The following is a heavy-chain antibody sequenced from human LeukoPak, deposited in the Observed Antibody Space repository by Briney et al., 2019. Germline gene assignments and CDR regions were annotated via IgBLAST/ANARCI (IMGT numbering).Heavy chain of an antibody. Sequence: GGSLRLSCAASGFTFKKTWMAWVRQAPGKGLEWVANINDDGKEEKYVDSVKGRFTISRDNVGNSLFLQLNSLRVEDTAIYYCARDPEYGALNSWGRGTLVRVSS. CDR3: ARDPEYGALNS. CDR2: INDDGKEE. CDR1: GFTFKKTW. V-gene: IGHV3-7*01. J-gene: IGHJ4*02. D-gene: IGHD4-17*01.